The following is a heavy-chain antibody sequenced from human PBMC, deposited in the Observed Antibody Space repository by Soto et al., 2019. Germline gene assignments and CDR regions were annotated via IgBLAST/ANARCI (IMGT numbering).Heavy chain of an antibody. D-gene: IGHD6-13*01. J-gene: IGHJ6*02. CDR2: INHSGST. CDR3: ARRRQQLATNYYYYYYGMDV. V-gene: IGHV4-34*01. Sequence: AETLSLTCAVYGGSFSDYYRSWIRQPPGKGLEWIGEINHSGSTNYNPSLKSRVTISVDTSKNQFSLKLSSVTAADTAVYYCARRRQQLATNYYYYYYGMDVWGQGTTVTVSS. CDR1: GGSFSDYY.